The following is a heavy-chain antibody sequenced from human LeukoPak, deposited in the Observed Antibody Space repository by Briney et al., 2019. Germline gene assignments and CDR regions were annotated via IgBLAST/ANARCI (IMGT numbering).Heavy chain of an antibody. J-gene: IGHJ4*02. CDR1: GFTFSSYW. CDR2: INLDGSST. Sequence: GGSLRLSCAASGFTFSSYWMDWVRQAPGKGPVWVSRINLDGSSTTYADSVKGRFTISRDNAKNTLYLQMNSLRAEDTAVYYCAREFEATGFWALDYWGQGTLVTASS. D-gene: IGHD3-16*01. V-gene: IGHV3-74*01. CDR3: AREFEATGFWALDY.